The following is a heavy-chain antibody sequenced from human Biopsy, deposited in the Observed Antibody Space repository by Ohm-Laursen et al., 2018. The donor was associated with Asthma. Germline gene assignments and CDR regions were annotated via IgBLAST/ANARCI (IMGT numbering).Heavy chain of an antibody. Sequence: SVKVSCKASGGTFSRYAISWVRQAPGQGLEWMGGVIPIYGTTHTAQKFQGRVTITADESTSTAYMELTSLRKEDTAVYYCARGGYYGDRRYHNGLDVWGQGTTVTVSS. D-gene: IGHD4-17*01. V-gene: IGHV1-69*13. CDR2: VIPIYGTT. CDR1: GGTFSRYA. J-gene: IGHJ6*02. CDR3: ARGGYYGDRRYHNGLDV.